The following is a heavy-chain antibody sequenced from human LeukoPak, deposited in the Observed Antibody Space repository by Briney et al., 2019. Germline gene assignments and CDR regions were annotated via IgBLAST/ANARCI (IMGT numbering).Heavy chain of an antibody. J-gene: IGHJ6*03. CDR3: ARDLQFVVVTAKYYYYYYMDV. D-gene: IGHD2-21*02. Sequence: ASVKVSCKASGYPFTNYALNWVRQAPGQGLEWMGWINPNSGGTNYAQKCQGRVTMTRDTSTSTAYMELSRLRSDDTAVYYCARDLQFVVVTAKYYYYYYMDVWGKGTTVTISS. CDR2: INPNSGGT. V-gene: IGHV1-2*02. CDR1: GYPFTNYA.